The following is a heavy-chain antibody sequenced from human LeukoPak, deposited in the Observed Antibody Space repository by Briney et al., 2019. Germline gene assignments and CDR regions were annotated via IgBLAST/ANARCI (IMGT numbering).Heavy chain of an antibody. V-gene: IGHV4-38-2*01. Sequence: PSETLSLTCAVSGYSIRSGYYWGWIRQPPGKGLEWIGSIYHSGSTYYNPSLKSRVTISVDTSKNQFSLKLSSVTAADTAVYYCARKYAFDIWGQGTMVTVSS. CDR2: IYHSGST. CDR3: ARKYAFDI. J-gene: IGHJ3*02. CDR1: GYSIRSGYY.